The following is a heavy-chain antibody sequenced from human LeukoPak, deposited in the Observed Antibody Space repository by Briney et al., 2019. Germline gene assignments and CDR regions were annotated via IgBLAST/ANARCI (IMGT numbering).Heavy chain of an antibody. D-gene: IGHD1-26*01. Sequence: SETLSLTCTVSGGSISSYYWSWIRQPPGKGLEWIGYIYYSGSINYNPSLKSRVTISVDTSKNQFSLKLSSVTAADTAVYYCARVGRWELRAFDIWGQGTMVTVSS. CDR2: IYYSGSI. J-gene: IGHJ3*02. V-gene: IGHV4-59*01. CDR1: GGSISSYY. CDR3: ARVGRWELRAFDI.